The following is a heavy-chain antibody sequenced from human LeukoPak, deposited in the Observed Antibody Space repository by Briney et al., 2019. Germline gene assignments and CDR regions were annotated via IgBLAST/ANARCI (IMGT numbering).Heavy chain of an antibody. CDR2: IHYSGST. Sequence: SETLSLTCSVSGGSITSHFWSWIRQPPGKGLEWIGYIHYSGSTNYSPSLKSRVTISPDTSKNQLFRKLNSVTAADTAVYYCARLVWLGESPGSWFDSWGQGTLVTVSS. J-gene: IGHJ5*01. CDR3: ARLVWLGESPGSWFDS. V-gene: IGHV4-59*11. D-gene: IGHD3-10*01. CDR1: GGSITSHF.